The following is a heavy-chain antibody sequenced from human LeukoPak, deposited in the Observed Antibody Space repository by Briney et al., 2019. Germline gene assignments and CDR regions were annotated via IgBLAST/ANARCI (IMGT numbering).Heavy chain of an antibody. CDR1: GFTFNRFY. CDR3: VKDRSIAAPNNDFFDS. CDR2: ISSNGATT. D-gene: IGHD6-6*01. Sequence: GGSLRLSCSASGFTFNRFYLHWVRQAPGKGLEFVSHISSNGATTYYADSVKGRFTISRDNSKNTLYLQMSSLRADDTAVYYCVKDRSIAAPNNDFFDSRGQGALVTVSS. J-gene: IGHJ4*02. V-gene: IGHV3-64D*06.